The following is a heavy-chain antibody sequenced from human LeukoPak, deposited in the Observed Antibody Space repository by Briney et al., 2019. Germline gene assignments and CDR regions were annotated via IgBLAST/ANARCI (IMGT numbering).Heavy chain of an antibody. Sequence: PSETLSLTCTVSGGSISSYYWSWIRQPPGKGLEWIGYIYYSGSTYYNPSLKSRVTISVDTSKNQFSLKLSSVTAADTAVYYCARDLGGLPWFGDPRGNWFDPWGQGTLVTVSS. V-gene: IGHV4-59*12. CDR1: GGSISSYY. D-gene: IGHD3-10*01. CDR3: ARDLGGLPWFGDPRGNWFDP. J-gene: IGHJ5*02. CDR2: IYYSGST.